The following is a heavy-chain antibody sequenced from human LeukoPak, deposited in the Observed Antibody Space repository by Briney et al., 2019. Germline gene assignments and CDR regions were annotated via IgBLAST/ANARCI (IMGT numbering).Heavy chain of an antibody. V-gene: IGHV1-69*06. Sequence: SVKVSCKASAGTFSIYAISWVRQAPGQGLEWMGGIIPTFDTTNYAPKFQGRVTITADKSTYTAYMDLSSLRSEDTAVYYCARDKIVGATHLDYWGQGTLVTVSS. D-gene: IGHD1-26*01. CDR2: IIPTFDTT. J-gene: IGHJ4*02. CDR3: ARDKIVGATHLDY. CDR1: AGTFSIYA.